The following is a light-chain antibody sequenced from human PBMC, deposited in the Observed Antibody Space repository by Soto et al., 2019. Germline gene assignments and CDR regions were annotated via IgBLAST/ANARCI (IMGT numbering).Light chain of an antibody. J-gene: IGKJ5*01. V-gene: IGKV3-20*01. CDR1: QSVSSN. CDR2: DAS. CDR3: QQYTGPPTT. Sequence: EIVMTQSPATLSLSPGERATLSCRASQSVSSNLAWYQQKPGQAPRLLIYDASSRATGIPDRFSGSGSGTDFTLTITRLEPEDSAVYFCQQYTGPPTTFGQGTRLEIK.